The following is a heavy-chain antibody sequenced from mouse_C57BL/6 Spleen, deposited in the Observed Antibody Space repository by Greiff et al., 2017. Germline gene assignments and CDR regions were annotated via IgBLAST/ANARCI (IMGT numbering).Heavy chain of an antibody. D-gene: IGHD2-3*01. CDR2: IHPNSGST. CDR3: ARGLYDGYFFDY. J-gene: IGHJ2*01. CDR1: GYTFTSYW. V-gene: IGHV1-64*01. Sequence: QVQLKQPGAELVKPGASVKLSCKASGYTFTSYWMHWVKQRPGQGLEWIGMIHPNSGSTNYNEKFKSKATLTVDKSSSTAYMQLSSLTSEDSAVYYCARGLYDGYFFDYWGQGTTLTVSS.